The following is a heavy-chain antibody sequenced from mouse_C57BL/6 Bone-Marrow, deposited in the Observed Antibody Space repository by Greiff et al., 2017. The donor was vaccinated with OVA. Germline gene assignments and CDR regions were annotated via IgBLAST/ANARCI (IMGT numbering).Heavy chain of an antibody. Sequence: VQLQQSGAELAKPGASVKMSCKASGYTFTSYWMHWVKQRPGQGLEWIGYINPSTGYTEYNQKFKDKATLTADKSSSTAYMQLSSLTSEDSAVYYCARSLRYAMDYWGQETSVTVSS. CDR1: GYTFTSYW. CDR3: ARSLRYAMDY. D-gene: IGHD1-1*01. CDR2: INPSTGYT. J-gene: IGHJ4*01. V-gene: IGHV1-7*01.